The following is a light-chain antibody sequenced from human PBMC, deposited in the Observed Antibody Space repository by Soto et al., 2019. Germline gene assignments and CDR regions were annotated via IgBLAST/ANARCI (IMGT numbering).Light chain of an antibody. CDR1: QSVSSN. V-gene: IGKV3-15*01. J-gene: IGKJ5*01. Sequence: EIVMTQSPATLSVSPGERATLSCRASQSVSSNLAWYQQKPGQAPRLLIYGASTRATGIPARFSGSGSGTEFTPTISRLPSEDFAVYYCQQYNNWPPVTFGQGTRLEIK. CDR2: GAS. CDR3: QQYNNWPPVT.